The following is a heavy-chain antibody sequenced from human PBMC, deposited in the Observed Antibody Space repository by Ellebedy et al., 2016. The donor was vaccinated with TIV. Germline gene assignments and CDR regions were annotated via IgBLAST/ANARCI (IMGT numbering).Heavy chain of an antibody. CDR3: ARRGRGAVGFDY. D-gene: IGHD1-26*01. V-gene: IGHV3-23*05. Sequence: GESLKISXAASGLTFSVYAMTWVRQAPGKGLEWISAIGGLDTATYYADSVKGRFTISRDNSKDTLYLQMNSLRAEDTAVYYCARRGRGAVGFDYWGQGTLVTGSS. CDR1: GLTFSVYA. CDR2: IGGLDTAT. J-gene: IGHJ4*02.